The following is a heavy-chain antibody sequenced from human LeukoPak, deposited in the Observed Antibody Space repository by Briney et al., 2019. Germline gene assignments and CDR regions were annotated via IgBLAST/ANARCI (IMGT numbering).Heavy chain of an antibody. Sequence: SVKVSCKASGYTFTSYGISWVRQAPGQGLEWMGGIIPIFGTANYAQKFQGRVTITADESTSTAYMELSSLRSEDTAVYYCARARSSSRPYYYYMDVWGKGTTVTVSS. D-gene: IGHD6-6*01. CDR2: IIPIFGTA. V-gene: IGHV1-69*13. CDR1: GYTFTSYG. J-gene: IGHJ6*03. CDR3: ARARSSSRPYYYYMDV.